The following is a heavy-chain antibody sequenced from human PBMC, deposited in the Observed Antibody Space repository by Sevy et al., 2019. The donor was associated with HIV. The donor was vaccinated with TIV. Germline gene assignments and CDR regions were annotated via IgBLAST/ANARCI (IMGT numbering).Heavy chain of an antibody. CDR3: AKEGMPSGPRLLCCAGLLYQFDF. J-gene: IGHJ4*02. CDR2: ISYDGSQK. D-gene: IGHD3-10*01. Sequence: GGSLRLSCAASGFNFSSHGMHWVRQAPGKGLEWVAVISYDGSQKYYADSIKGRFNISRDNSKNTLTLKMNSLKREDTGLYYCAKEGMPSGPRLLCCAGLLYQFDFWGQGTLVTVSS. V-gene: IGHV3-30*18. CDR1: GFNFSSHG.